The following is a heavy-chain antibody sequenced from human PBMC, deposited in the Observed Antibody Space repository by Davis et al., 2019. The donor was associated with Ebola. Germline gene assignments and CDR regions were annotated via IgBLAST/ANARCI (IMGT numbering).Heavy chain of an antibody. J-gene: IGHJ4*02. CDR1: GYTFTSYD. D-gene: IGHD3-10*01. CDR3: ARDTNLGELSL. Sequence: AASVKVSCKASGYTFTSYDINWVRQAPGQGLEWMGGIIPLFGTTTYAQKFQGRVTITADESTSTAYMELSSLRSDDTAVYYCARDTNLGELSLWGQGTLVTVSS. CDR2: IIPLFGTT. V-gene: IGHV1-69*13.